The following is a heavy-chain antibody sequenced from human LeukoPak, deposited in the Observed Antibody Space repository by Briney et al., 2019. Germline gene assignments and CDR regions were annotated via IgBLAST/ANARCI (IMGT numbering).Heavy chain of an antibody. D-gene: IGHD3-22*01. J-gene: IGHJ3*02. Sequence: ASVKVSCKASGYTFTSYGISWVRQAPGQGLEWMGWISAYNGNTNYAQKLQGRVTMTTDTPTSTAYVELRSLRSDDTAVYYCARDTDSSGYYYDQNAFDIWGQGTMVTVSS. V-gene: IGHV1-18*01. CDR1: GYTFTSYG. CDR2: ISAYNGNT. CDR3: ARDTDSSGYYYDQNAFDI.